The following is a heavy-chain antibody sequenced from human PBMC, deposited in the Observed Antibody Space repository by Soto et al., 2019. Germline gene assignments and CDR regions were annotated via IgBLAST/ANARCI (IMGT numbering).Heavy chain of an antibody. Sequence: SVKVSCKASGGTFSSYAISWVRQAPGQGLEWMVGIIPIFGTANYAQKFQGRVTITADESTSTAYMELSSLRSEDTAVYYCARDLVGDSSGYSLGAFDIWGQGTMVTVSS. J-gene: IGHJ3*02. CDR2: IIPIFGTA. CDR3: ARDLVGDSSGYSLGAFDI. D-gene: IGHD3-22*01. V-gene: IGHV1-69*13. CDR1: GGTFSSYA.